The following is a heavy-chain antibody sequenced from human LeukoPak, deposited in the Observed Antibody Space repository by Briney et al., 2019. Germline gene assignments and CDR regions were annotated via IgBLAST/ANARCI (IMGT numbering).Heavy chain of an antibody. CDR2: INPNSGGT. J-gene: IGHJ4*02. CDR1: GYTFTGYY. CDR3: ARGGYYDYVWGSYRYTGGGDY. Sequence: ASVKVSCKASGYTFTGYYMHWVRQAPGQGLEWMGWINPNSGGTNYAQKFQGRVTMTRNTSISTAYMELSSLRSEDTAVYYCARGGYYDYVWGSYRYTGGGDYWGQGTLVTVSS. D-gene: IGHD3-16*02. V-gene: IGHV1-2*02.